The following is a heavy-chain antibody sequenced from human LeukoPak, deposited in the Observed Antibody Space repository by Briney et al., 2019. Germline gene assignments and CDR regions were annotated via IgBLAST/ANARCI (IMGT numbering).Heavy chain of an antibody. D-gene: IGHD4-17*01. V-gene: IGHV3-69-1*02. CDR1: GFTFSAYA. J-gene: IGHJ4*02. CDR3: ARIHFVVSVTSVPFDL. CDR2: IGSDNKP. Sequence: PGGSLRLSCEASGFTFSAYAMTWVRQAPGKGLEWVSSIGSDNKPHYSESVKGRFAISRDNTRNSLYLQMSSLRAEDTAVYYCARIHFVVSVTSVPFDLWGQGTLVTVSS.